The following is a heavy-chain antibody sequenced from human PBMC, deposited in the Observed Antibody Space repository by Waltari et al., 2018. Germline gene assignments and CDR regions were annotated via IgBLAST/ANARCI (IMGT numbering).Heavy chain of an antibody. D-gene: IGHD5-12*01. J-gene: IGHJ5*02. CDR1: GYTFTNYW. Sequence: EVQLVQSGAEVKKPGESLKISCQASGYTFTNYWIGWGGQLPGKGLEWMGIIYPGDSETTYSPSFEGQVTISADKSISVAYLQWSSLKASDTAMYYCVRQVGTNWLDPWGQGTQVTVSS. CDR3: VRQVGTNWLDP. CDR2: IYPGDSET. V-gene: IGHV5-51*01.